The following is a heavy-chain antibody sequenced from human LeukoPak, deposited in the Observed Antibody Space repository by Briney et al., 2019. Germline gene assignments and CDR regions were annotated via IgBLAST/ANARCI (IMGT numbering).Heavy chain of an antibody. Sequence: GGSLRLSCAASGFTVSSKYMSWVRQAPGKGLEWLSVIYSGGDTYYADSVKGRFTISRDNSKNMIYLEMSSLKAEDTAVYYCAKDRSHYDSGGYRNFDYWGQGTLVPVSS. J-gene: IGHJ4*02. CDR2: IYSGGDT. V-gene: IGHV3-66*01. D-gene: IGHD3-22*01. CDR3: AKDRSHYDSGGYRNFDY. CDR1: GFTVSSKY.